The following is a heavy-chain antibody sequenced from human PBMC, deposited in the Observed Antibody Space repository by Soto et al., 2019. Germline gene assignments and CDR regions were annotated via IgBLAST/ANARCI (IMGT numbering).Heavy chain of an antibody. Sequence: SETLSLTCAVYGGSFSGYYWSWIRQPPGKGLEWIGEINHSGSTNYNPSLKSRVTISVDTSKNQFSLKLSYVTAADTAVYYCASSTGNNWFDPWGQGTLVT. J-gene: IGHJ5*02. CDR1: GGSFSGYY. V-gene: IGHV4-34*01. CDR2: INHSGST. CDR3: ASSTGNNWFDP. D-gene: IGHD2-2*01.